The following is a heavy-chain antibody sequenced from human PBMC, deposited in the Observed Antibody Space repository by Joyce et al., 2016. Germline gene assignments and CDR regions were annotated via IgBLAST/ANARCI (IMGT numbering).Heavy chain of an antibody. CDR3: ARSQWLAPLMY. V-gene: IGHV4-34*02. J-gene: IGHJ4*02. D-gene: IGHD6-19*01. Sequence: QVQLRQWGAGLLKPSETLSLTCAVSGGPFRGFFWTWVRQPPGKALEWIGDITTSGATNYNPSLRSRVAISVDTSNNQCSLTLTSLSAADMAVYYCARSQWLAPLMYWGQGTLVTVSP. CDR1: GGPFRGFF. CDR2: ITTSGAT.